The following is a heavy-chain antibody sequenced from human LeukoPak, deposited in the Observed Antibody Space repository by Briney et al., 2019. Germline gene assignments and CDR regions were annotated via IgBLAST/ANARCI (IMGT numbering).Heavy chain of an antibody. J-gene: IGHJ5*02. CDR2: IYGSGII. CDR3: ARDSGTTGEVRFDP. V-gene: IGHV4-4*07. Sequence: SETLSLTCSVSGASMMSYWSWIRQPAGKGLEWIGRIYGSGIITYNPSLQSRVTMSVDTSKNQFSLKLTSVTAADTATYYCARDSGTTGEVRFDPWGQGIRVTVSP. CDR1: GASMMSY. D-gene: IGHD3-10*01.